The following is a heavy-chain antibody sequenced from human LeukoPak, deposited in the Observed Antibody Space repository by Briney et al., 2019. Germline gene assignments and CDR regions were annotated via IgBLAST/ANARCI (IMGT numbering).Heavy chain of an antibody. J-gene: IGHJ4*02. V-gene: IGHV4-34*01. CDR3: ARGAWGVPAATY. D-gene: IGHD2-2*01. CDR2: INHSGRT. CDR1: GGSFSGYY. Sequence: PSETLSLTCAVYGGSFSGYYWSWIRQPPGKGLEWIGEINHSGRTYYNPSLNSRGPISVDQSKNQFPLKLRSVSAADTAVYYCARGAWGVPAATYWGQGTLVTVSS.